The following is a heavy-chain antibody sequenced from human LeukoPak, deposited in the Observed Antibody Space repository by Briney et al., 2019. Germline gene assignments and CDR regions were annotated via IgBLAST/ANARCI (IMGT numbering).Heavy chain of an antibody. D-gene: IGHD3-16*01. CDR1: GGSISSYY. CDR2: IYYSGSI. V-gene: IGHV4-59*12. J-gene: IGHJ4*02. Sequence: SETLSLTCTVSGGSISSYYWSWIRQPPGKGLEWIGYIYYSGSINYNPSLKSRVIISVDKSKNQFSLKLSSVTAADTAVYYCARRDGVFDYWGQGTLVTVSS. CDR3: ARRDGVFDY.